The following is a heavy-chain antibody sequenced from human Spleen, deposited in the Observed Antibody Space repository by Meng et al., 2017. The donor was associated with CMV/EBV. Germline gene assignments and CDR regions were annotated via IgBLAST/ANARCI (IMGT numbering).Heavy chain of an antibody. D-gene: IGHD3-9*01. CDR3: ARESRYDILTGYLDYFDY. CDR1: FTFGSYA. CDR2: ISYDGSNK. J-gene: IGHJ4*02. V-gene: IGHV3-30-3*01. Sequence: FTFGSYAMHCVRQAPGEGLEWVAVISYDGSNKYYAGSVKGRFTISRDNSKNTLYLQMNSLRAEDTAVYYCARESRYDILTGYLDYFDYWGQGTLVTVSS.